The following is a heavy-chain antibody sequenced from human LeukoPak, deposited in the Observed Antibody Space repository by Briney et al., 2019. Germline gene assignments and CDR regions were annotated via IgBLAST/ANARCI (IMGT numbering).Heavy chain of an antibody. V-gene: IGHV1-2*02. J-gene: IGHJ4*02. CDR2: INPNSGGT. CDR1: GYTFTGYY. Sequence: ASVKVSCKASGYTFTGYYMHWVRQAPGQGLEWMAWINPNSGGTNYAQKFQGRVTVTRDTSISTAYMELSSLRSEDTAVYYCATDGRLGELSPLYWGQGTLVTVSS. D-gene: IGHD3-16*02. CDR3: ATDGRLGELSPLY.